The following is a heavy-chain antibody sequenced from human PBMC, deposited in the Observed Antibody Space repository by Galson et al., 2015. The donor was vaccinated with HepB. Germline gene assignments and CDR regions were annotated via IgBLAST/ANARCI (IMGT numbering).Heavy chain of an antibody. V-gene: IGHV3-33*01. J-gene: IGHJ5*02. CDR2: IWYDGSNK. CDR1: GFTFSSYG. CDR3: ARDGERYLDDP. Sequence: SLRLSCAASGFTFSSYGMHWVRQAPGKGLEWVAVIWYDGSNKYYADSVKGRFTISRDNSKNTLYLQMNSLRAEDTAVYYCARDGERYLDDPWGQGTLVTVSS. D-gene: IGHD3-9*01.